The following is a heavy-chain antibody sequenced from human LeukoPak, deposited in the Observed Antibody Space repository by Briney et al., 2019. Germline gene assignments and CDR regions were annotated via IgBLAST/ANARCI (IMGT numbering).Heavy chain of an antibody. CDR2: SSASGGTT. Sequence: GGSLRLSCAASGFTFSSYAMSWVRQAPGKGLEWASTSSASGGTTYYADSVKGRFTISRDNSKNTLYLQMNSLRAEDTAVYYCAKMSDGSGYFVLSNWGQGTLVTVSS. D-gene: IGHD3-22*01. CDR1: GFTFSSYA. J-gene: IGHJ4*02. V-gene: IGHV3-23*01. CDR3: AKMSDGSGYFVLSN.